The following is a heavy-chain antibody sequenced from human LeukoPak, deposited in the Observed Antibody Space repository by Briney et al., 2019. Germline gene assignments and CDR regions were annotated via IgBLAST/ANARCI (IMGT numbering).Heavy chain of an antibody. CDR3: ARVHSGGSFDP. CDR2: INPSGGST. V-gene: IGHV1-46*01. CDR1: GYTFTGYS. Sequence: ASVKVSCKASGYTFTGYSMHWVRQAPGQGLEWMGIINPSGGSTSYAQKFQGRVTMTRDTSTSTVYMELSSLRSEDTAVYYCARVHSGGSFDPWGQGTLVTVSS. J-gene: IGHJ5*02. D-gene: IGHD2-15*01.